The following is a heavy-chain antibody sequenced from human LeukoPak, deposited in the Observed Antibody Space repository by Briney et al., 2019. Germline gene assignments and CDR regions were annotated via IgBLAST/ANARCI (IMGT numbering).Heavy chain of an antibody. CDR3: ARALEMATPWGYFDY. V-gene: IGHV4-59*11. D-gene: IGHD5-24*01. CDR2: IYYSGST. Sequence: SETLSLTCTVSGGSISSHYWSWIRQPPGKGLEWIGYIYYSGSTNYNPSLKSRVTISVDTSKSQFSLKLSSVTAADTAVYYCARALEMATPWGYFDYWGQGTLVTVSS. CDR1: GGSISSHY. J-gene: IGHJ4*02.